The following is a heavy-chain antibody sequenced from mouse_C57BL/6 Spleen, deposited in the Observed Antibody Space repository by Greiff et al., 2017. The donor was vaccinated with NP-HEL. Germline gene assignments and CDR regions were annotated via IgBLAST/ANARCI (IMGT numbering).Heavy chain of an antibody. D-gene: IGHD1-1*01. CDR1: GFTFSSYA. Sequence: VQLKESGGGLVKPGGSLKLSCAASGFTFSSYAMSWVRQTPEKRLEWVATISDGGSYTYYPDNVKGRFTISRDNAKNNLYLQMSHLKSEDTAMYYCARVYYYGSSYPYFDYWGQGTTLTVSS. CDR2: ISDGGSYT. V-gene: IGHV5-4*01. J-gene: IGHJ2*01. CDR3: ARVYYYGSSYPYFDY.